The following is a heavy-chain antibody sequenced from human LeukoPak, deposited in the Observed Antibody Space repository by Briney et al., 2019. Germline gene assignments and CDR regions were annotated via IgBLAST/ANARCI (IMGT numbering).Heavy chain of an antibody. V-gene: IGHV4-59*08. Sequence: SETLSLTCTVSGGSISSYYWSWIRQPPGKGLEWIGYIHYSGSTAYNPSLKSRVTISVDTSKKHFSLELTSVTAADTAVYYCARLPWGAGPTRLNAFDIWGQGTLVTVSS. CDR1: GGSISSYY. D-gene: IGHD1-26*01. CDR2: IHYSGST. J-gene: IGHJ3*02. CDR3: ARLPWGAGPTRLNAFDI.